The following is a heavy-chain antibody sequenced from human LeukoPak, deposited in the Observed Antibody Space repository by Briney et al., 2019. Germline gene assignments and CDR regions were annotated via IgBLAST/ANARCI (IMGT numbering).Heavy chain of an antibody. D-gene: IGHD6-19*01. CDR1: GFTFSSYS. V-gene: IGHV3-21*04. CDR2: ISSSSYI. Sequence: GGSLRLSCAAAGFTFSSYSMNWVRQAPGKGLEWVSSISSSSYIYYADSVKGRFTISRDNSKNTLYLQMNSLRVEDTAIYYCAKDRGSGWSGFFDYWGQGTLVTVAS. CDR3: AKDRGSGWSGFFDY. J-gene: IGHJ4*02.